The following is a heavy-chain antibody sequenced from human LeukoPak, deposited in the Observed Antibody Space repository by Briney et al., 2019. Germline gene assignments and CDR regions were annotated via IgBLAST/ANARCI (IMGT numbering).Heavy chain of an antibody. V-gene: IGHV4-30-2*01. J-gene: IGHJ3*02. CDR1: GGSISSGGYS. D-gene: IGHD3-3*01. Sequence: SQTLSLTCAVSGGSISSGGYSWSWIRQLPGKGLEWIGYIYHSGSTYYNPSLKSRVTISVNRSKNQFSLKLSSVTAADTAVYYCARDPIHSDFGSLGAFDIWGQGTMVTVSS. CDR2: IYHSGST. CDR3: ARDPIHSDFGSLGAFDI.